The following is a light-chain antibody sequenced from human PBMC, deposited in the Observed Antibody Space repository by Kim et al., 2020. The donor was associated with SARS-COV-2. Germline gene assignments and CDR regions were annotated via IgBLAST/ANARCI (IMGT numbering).Light chain of an antibody. Sequence: GDRVTRTCRASQSIGVSLAWYHQKPGKAPKLLIYDASNLQSGVPSRFSGSGSGTQFTLTISSLQPDDFATYYCQRYNSYPWYIFGKGTKLEI. J-gene: IGKJ2*01. CDR1: QSIGVS. V-gene: IGKV1-5*01. CDR3: QRYNSYPWYI. CDR2: DAS.